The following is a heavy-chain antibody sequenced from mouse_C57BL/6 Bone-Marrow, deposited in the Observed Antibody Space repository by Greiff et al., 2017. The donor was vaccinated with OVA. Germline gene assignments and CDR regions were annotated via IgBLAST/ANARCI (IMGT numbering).Heavy chain of an antibody. J-gene: IGHJ4*01. Sequence: VKLQESGAELVRPGASVTLSCKASGYTFTDYEMHWVKQTPVHGLEWIGAIDPETGGTAYNQKFKGKAILTADKSSSTAYMELRSLTSEDSAVYYCTRSRIKVYAMDYWGQGTSVTVSS. CDR2: IDPETGGT. D-gene: IGHD1-3*01. V-gene: IGHV1-15*01. CDR3: TRSRIKVYAMDY. CDR1: GYTFTDYE.